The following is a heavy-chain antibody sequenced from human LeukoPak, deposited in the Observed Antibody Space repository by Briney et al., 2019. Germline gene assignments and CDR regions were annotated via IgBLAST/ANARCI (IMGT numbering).Heavy chain of an antibody. CDR1: AYSISSGYY. D-gene: IGHD2-15*01. CDR2: IYHSGST. V-gene: IGHV4-38-2*02. J-gene: IGHJ5*02. CDR3: ARLGYCSSASSCYSVVS. Sequence: PSETLSLTCTVSAYSISSGYYWGWIRQPPGKGLEWIGSIYHSGSTYYNPSHKSRVTIAVDTSKNHFSLKLSSVTAADTAVYYCARLGYCSSASSCYSVVSWGQGTLVTVSS.